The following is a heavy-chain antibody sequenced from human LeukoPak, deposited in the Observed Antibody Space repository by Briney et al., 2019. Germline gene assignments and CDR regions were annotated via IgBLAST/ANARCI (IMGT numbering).Heavy chain of an antibody. J-gene: IGHJ3*02. D-gene: IGHD3-22*01. CDR1: GYTFTSYG. V-gene: IGHV1-18*01. Sequence: ASVKVSCKASGYTFTSYGISWVRQAPGQGLEWMGWISAYNGNTNYAQKLQGRVTMTTDTSTSTAYMELRSLRSDDTAVYYCARDYYDSSGGGDAFDIWGQGTMVTVSS. CDR3: ARDYYDSSGGGDAFDI. CDR2: ISAYNGNT.